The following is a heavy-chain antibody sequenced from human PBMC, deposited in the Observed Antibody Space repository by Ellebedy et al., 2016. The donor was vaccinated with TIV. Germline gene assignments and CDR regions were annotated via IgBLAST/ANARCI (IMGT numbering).Heavy chain of an antibody. D-gene: IGHD6-13*01. CDR2: TYYRSKWYN. Sequence: SQTLSLTCXISGDSVSSNSAAWNSIRQSPSRGLEWLGRTYYRSKWYNDYAVSVKSRITINPDTSKNQFSLQLNSVTPEDTAVYYCARDRGVAAAGFDYWGQGTLVTVSS. V-gene: IGHV6-1*01. CDR3: ARDRGVAAAGFDY. CDR1: GDSVSSNSAA. J-gene: IGHJ4*02.